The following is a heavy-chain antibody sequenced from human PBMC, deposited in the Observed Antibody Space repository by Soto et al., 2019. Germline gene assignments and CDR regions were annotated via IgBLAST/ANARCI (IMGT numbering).Heavy chain of an antibody. Sequence: QVQLVQYGAEVKKPGASVKVSCKASRYTFTSYDINWVRQATGQGIEWMGWMNPNSGNTGYAQKFQGRVTMTRNTSISTAYMELSSLRSEDTAVYYCARGLEWSRSLDPWGQGTLVTVSS. CDR1: RYTFTSYD. D-gene: IGHD3-3*01. J-gene: IGHJ5*02. CDR2: MNPNSGNT. CDR3: ARGLEWSRSLDP. V-gene: IGHV1-8*01.